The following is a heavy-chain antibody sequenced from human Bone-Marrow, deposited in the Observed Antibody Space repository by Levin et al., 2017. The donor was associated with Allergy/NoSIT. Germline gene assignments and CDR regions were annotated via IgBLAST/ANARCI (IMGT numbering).Heavy chain of an antibody. Sequence: SETLSLTCTVSGGSISTYYWSWIRQPPGKGLEWIGYMDYSGTTNYNPSLKSRVTISIDTSKNQFSLKLNSVTAADTAVYYCARTRGIDSGSYPFDYWGQGTLVTVSS. CDR3: ARTRGIDSGSYPFDY. CDR1: GGSISTYY. J-gene: IGHJ4*02. CDR2: MDYSGTT. D-gene: IGHD3-10*01. V-gene: IGHV4-59*13.